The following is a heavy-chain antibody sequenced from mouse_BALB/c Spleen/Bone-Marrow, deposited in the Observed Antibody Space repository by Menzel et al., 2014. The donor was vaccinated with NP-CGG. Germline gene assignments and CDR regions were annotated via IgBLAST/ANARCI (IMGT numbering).Heavy chain of an antibody. D-gene: IGHD4-1*01. V-gene: IGHV2-9*02. Sequence: QVHVKQSGPGLVAPSQSLSITCTVSGFSLTSYGVHWVRQPPGKGLEWLGVIWAGGSTNYNSALMSRLSISKDNSKSQVFLKMNSLQTDDTAMYYCARTGFDYWGQGPSLTVSS. J-gene: IGHJ2*03. CDR2: IWAGGST. CDR3: ARTGFDY. CDR1: GFSLTSYG.